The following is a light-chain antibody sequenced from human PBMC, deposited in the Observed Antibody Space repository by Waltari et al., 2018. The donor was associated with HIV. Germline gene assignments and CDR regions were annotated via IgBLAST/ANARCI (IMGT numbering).Light chain of an antibody. V-gene: IGKV1-39*01. J-gene: IGKJ2*01. Sequence: DIKMSQSPSSLSASLGDRVTITCRASHSISSYLNWYQQKPGKAPKLLISAASSLQSGAPSRFSGSGSGTDFTLNISSLQPEDFATYYCQQSYSTPMYTFGQGTKLEIK. CDR3: QQSYSTPMYT. CDR2: AAS. CDR1: HSISSY.